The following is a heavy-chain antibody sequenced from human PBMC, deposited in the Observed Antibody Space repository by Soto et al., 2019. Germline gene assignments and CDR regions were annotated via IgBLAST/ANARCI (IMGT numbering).Heavy chain of an antibody. J-gene: IGHJ4*02. CDR2: IYYSGST. CDR1: GGSISSSSYY. V-gene: IGHV4-31*03. Sequence: SETLSLTCTVSGGSISSSSYYWGWIRQPPGKGLEWIGYIYYSGSTYYNPSLKSRVTISVDTSKNQFSLKLSSVTAADTAVYYCARVYDSSGYPNFDYWGQGTLVTVSS. CDR3: ARVYDSSGYPNFDY. D-gene: IGHD3-22*01.